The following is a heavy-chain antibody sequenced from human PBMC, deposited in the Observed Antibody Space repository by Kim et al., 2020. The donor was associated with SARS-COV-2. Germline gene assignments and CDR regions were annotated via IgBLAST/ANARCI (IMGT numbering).Heavy chain of an antibody. Sequence: SETLSLTCTVSGGSISSYYWSWIRQPPGKGLEWIGYIYYSGSTNYNPSLKSRVTISVDTSKNQFSLKLSSVTAADTAVYYCARDGWDYYDSSGYYSYYYGMDVWGQGTTVTVSS. D-gene: IGHD3-22*01. CDR2: IYYSGST. CDR1: GGSISSYY. J-gene: IGHJ6*02. V-gene: IGHV4-59*13. CDR3: ARDGWDYYDSSGYYSYYYGMDV.